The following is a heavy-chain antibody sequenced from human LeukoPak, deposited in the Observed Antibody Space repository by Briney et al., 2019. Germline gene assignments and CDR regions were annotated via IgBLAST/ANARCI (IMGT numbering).Heavy chain of an antibody. D-gene: IGHD1-1*01. V-gene: IGHV3-49*03. J-gene: IGHJ4*02. CDR3: TSGLSVRRSNNTPVDY. CDR1: GFTFGDYA. Sequence: GGSLRLSCTASGFTFGDYAMSWFRQAPGKGLEWVGFIRSKAYGGTTEYAASVKGRFTISRDDSKSIAYLQMNSLKTEDTAVYYCTSGLSVRRSNNTPVDYWGQGTLVTVSS. CDR2: IRSKAYGGTT.